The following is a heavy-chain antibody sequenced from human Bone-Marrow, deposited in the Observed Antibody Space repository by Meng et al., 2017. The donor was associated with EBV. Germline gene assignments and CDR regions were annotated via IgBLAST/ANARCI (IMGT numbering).Heavy chain of an antibody. CDR3: ARDEMSTPHFVY. D-gene: IGHD5/OR15-5a*01. CDR1: GFTFSDYY. V-gene: IGHV3-11*01. CDR2: ISRGGTSV. Sequence: VQLVESGGIWRKPAGALGFSCAASGFTFSDYYMSWIRQARGKGREGVSNISRGGTSVYSADYVKGRFTVSRDNAKNSLYLQMNSLRAEDTAVYYCARDEMSTPHFVYWGQGTLVTVSS. J-gene: IGHJ4*02.